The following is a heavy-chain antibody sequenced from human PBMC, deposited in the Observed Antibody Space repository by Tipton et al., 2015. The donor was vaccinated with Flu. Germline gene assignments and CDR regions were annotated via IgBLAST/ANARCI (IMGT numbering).Heavy chain of an antibody. D-gene: IGHD3-10*01. J-gene: IGHJ4*02. V-gene: IGHV4-38-2*01. CDR3: ARAQDYYGSGSYVH. CDR2: IFHSGNS. Sequence: TLSLTCAVSGYSIRSSNYYWGWIRQPPGKGLEWIGNIFHSGNSYHNPSLKSRVTMSVETSKNQFSLKLSSVTAADTAVSYCARAQDYYGSGSYVHWGQGTLVTVSS. CDR1: GYSIRSSNYY.